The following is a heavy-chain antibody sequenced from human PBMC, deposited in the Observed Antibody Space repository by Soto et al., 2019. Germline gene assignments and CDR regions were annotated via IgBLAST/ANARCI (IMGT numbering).Heavy chain of an antibody. V-gene: IGHV1-3*04. CDR1: GYSFSDYP. J-gene: IGHJ6*02. CDR2: INTGTAST. CDR3: ARGPQDSYGMDV. Sequence: QVQLVQSGAEVKKPGASVKVSCKASGYSFSDYPMHWVRRAPGQPPEWMARINTGTASTEYSQKFHGRVTITRDTSATTAYMDLSSLRSEDTAVYYCARGPQDSYGMDVWGQGTTVTVS.